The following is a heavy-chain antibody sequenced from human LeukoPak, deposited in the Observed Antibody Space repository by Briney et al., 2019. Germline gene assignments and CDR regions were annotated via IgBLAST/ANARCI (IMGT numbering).Heavy chain of an antibody. J-gene: IGHJ4*02. CDR3: ASSLLTAQSY. V-gene: IGHV1-69*02. CDR2: IIPILGIA. Sequence: EWMGRIIPILGIANYAQKFQGRVTITADKSTSTAYMELSSLRSEDTAVYYCASSLLTAQSYWGQGTLVTVSS. D-gene: IGHD3-9*01.